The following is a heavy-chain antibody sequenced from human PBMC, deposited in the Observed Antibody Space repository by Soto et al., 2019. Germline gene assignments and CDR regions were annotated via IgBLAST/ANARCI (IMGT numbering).Heavy chain of an antibody. CDR3: ARHGEAPDWYDL. V-gene: IGHV4-34*01. CDR2: INHSGST. CDR1: GGSFSGYY. J-gene: IGHJ5*02. Sequence: SETLSLTCAVYGGSFSGYYWSWIRQPPGKGLEWIGEINHSGSTNYNPSLQSRVTISVDTSKNQFSLKLSSVTAADTAEYYCARHGEAPDWYDLWGQGTLVTVAS.